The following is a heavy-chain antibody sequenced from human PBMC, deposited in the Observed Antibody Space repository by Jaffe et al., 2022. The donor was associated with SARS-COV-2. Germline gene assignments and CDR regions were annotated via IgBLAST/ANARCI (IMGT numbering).Heavy chain of an antibody. J-gene: IGHJ4*02. V-gene: IGHV3-30*04. CDR2: ISYDGSNK. CDR1: GFTFSSYA. CDR3: ARDQRVSYVFDY. Sequence: QVQLVESGGGVVQPGRSLRLSCAASGFTFSSYAMHWVRQAPGKGLEWVAVISYDGSNKYYADSVKGRFTISRDNSKNTLYLQMNSLRAEDTAVYYCARDQRVSYVFDYWGQGTLVTVSS. D-gene: IGHD3-16*01.